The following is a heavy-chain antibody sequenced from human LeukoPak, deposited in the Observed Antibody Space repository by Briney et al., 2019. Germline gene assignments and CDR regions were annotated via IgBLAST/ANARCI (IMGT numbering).Heavy chain of an antibody. D-gene: IGHD3-10*01. J-gene: IGHJ6*03. Sequence: ASVKVSCKASGYTFTGYYMHWVRQAPGQGLEWMGWINPNSGGTNYAQKFQGRVTMTRDTSISTAYMELSRLRSDDTAVYYCARVGVFEGFGESSTNYYYYYMDVWSKGTTVTISS. CDR2: INPNSGGT. V-gene: IGHV1-2*02. CDR3: ARVGVFEGFGESSTNYYYYYMDV. CDR1: GYTFTGYY.